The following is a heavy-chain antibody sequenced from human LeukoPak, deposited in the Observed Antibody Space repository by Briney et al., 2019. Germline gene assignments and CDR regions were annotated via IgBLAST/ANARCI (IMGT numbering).Heavy chain of an antibody. CDR1: GGSISSYY. CDR3: ARHRPTDYFDY. CDR2: IYYSGST. Sequence: SETLSLTCTVSGGSISSYYWSWIRQPPGKGLEWIGYIYYSGSTNYNPSLKSRVTISVDTSKNQFSLKLSSVTAADTAVYYCARHRPTDYFDYWGQGTLVTVSS. V-gene: IGHV4-59*08. J-gene: IGHJ4*02.